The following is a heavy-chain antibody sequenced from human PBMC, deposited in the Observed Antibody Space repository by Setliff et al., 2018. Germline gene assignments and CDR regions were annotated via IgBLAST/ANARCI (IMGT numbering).Heavy chain of an antibody. CDR1: GYPFTNYG. J-gene: IGHJ4*02. CDR3: ARDPRDVYRRGGDC. CDR2: IIPILGIA. D-gene: IGHD4-4*01. V-gene: IGHV1-69*10. Sequence: SVKVSCKTSGYPFTNYGLSWVRQAPGQGLEWMGGIIPILGIANYAQKFQGRVTITADESTTTVYMELSSLTSEDTAMYYCARDPRDVYRRGGDCWGPGTLVTVS.